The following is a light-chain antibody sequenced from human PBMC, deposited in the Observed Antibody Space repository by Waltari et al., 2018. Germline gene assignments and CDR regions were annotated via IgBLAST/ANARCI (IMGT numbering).Light chain of an antibody. CDR3: QKYGSTPRP. J-gene: IGKJ4*01. Sequence: DIVLTQSPGTLSLSPGERASLSCRASQSITNNYLPWYQPIPGQAPRVLIYHASTRANGIPDRFSGSGSGTDFTLTISRLEPEDFAVYYCQKYGSTPRPFGGGTKVEIK. V-gene: IGKV3-20*01. CDR1: QSITNNY. CDR2: HAS.